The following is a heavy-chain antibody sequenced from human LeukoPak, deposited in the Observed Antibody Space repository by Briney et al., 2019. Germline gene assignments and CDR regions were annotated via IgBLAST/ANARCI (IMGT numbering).Heavy chain of an antibody. CDR3: ARDLHDSSGYYSRSRAFDI. V-gene: IGHV1-69*05. Sequence: SVKVSCKASGGTFSSYAISWVRQAPGQGREWMGGIIPIFGTANYAQKFQGRVTITTDESTSTAYMELSSLRSEDTAVYYCARDLHDSSGYYSRSRAFDIWGQGTMVTVSS. CDR1: GGTFSSYA. D-gene: IGHD3-22*01. CDR2: IIPIFGTA. J-gene: IGHJ3*02.